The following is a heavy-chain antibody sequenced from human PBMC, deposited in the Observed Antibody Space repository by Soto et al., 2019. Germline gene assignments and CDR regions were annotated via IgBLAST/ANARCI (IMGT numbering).Heavy chain of an antibody. CDR3: ARSISGDPWFDP. CDR2: IFYSGAT. V-gene: IGHV4-59*01. D-gene: IGHD2-21*01. Sequence: PWETLSLTCTVSGDSINRYWSWIRQPPGKGLEWIGYIFYSGATNYNPSLKRRVTISIDTSKKQFSLKLSSVTAADTAVYYCARSISGDPWFDPWGQGTLVTVSS. J-gene: IGHJ5*02. CDR1: GDSINRY.